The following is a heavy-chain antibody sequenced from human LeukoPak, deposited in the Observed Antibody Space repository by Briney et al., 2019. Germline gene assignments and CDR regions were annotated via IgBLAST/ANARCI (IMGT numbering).Heavy chain of an antibody. CDR3: AKDYGRGFGELYAY. Sequence: GGSLRLSCAASGFTFSSYAMSWVRQAPGKGLEWVSGINGNGGTTYYADSVKGRFTISRDNSKNTLYVQMNSLRAEDTAVYYCAKDYGRGFGELYAYWGQGTLVTVS. D-gene: IGHD3-10*01. J-gene: IGHJ4*02. CDR2: INGNGGTT. V-gene: IGHV3-23*01. CDR1: GFTFSSYA.